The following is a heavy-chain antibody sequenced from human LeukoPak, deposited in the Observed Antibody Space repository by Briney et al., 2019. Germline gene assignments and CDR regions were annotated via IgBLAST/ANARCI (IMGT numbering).Heavy chain of an antibody. CDR2: VSHDGGNN. D-gene: IGHD5-18*01. Sequence: GGSLRLSCVASGFTFSRYDMHWVRQAPGKGLDWMAVVSHDGGNNIYADSVKGRFTISRDNSKNTLYLQMNSLRAEDTAVYYCARDGIGCSYGYAWAYYYYYYMDVWGKGTTVTVSS. J-gene: IGHJ6*03. CDR3: ARDGIGCSYGYAWAYYYYYYMDV. V-gene: IGHV3-30-3*01. CDR1: GFTFSRYD.